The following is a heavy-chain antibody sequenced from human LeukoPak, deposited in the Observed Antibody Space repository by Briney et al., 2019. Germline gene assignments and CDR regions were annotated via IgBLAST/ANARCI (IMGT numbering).Heavy chain of an antibody. Sequence: ASVRVSCKVSGYTLTELSMHWVRQAPGKGLEWMGGFDPEDGETIYAQKFQGRVTMTEDTSTDTAYMELSSLRSEDTAVYYCATERSTVTTYWFDPWGQGTLVTVSS. CDR2: FDPEDGET. CDR3: ATERSTVTTYWFDP. V-gene: IGHV1-24*01. D-gene: IGHD4-11*01. CDR1: GYTLTELS. J-gene: IGHJ5*02.